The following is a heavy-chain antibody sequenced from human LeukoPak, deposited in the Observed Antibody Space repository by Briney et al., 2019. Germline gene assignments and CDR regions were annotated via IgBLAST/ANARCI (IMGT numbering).Heavy chain of an antibody. Sequence: GGSLRLSCAASGYPFSRSWMHWLRQVPGKGLVWVSEIYTDGTTTAYADSVKGRFIISRDNAKNTLYLHMSFLRPEDSAVYYCACLFGGSTFFDYWGQGTLVTVSS. J-gene: IGHJ4*02. CDR3: ACLFGGSTFFDY. CDR1: GYPFSRSW. V-gene: IGHV3-74*01. CDR2: IYTDGTTT. D-gene: IGHD2-15*01.